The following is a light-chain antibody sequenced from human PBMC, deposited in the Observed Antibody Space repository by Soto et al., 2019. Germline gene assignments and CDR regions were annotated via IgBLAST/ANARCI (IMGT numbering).Light chain of an antibody. V-gene: IGKV1-39*01. Sequence: DIQMTQSPSSLSVSLGDRATITCRASQSISNYLNWYQQKPGKAPKLLIYAASSMKSGVPTRFSGSGSGTDFTLTISRLQPEDFVTYSCQHSYTTLFTFGPGTNVDI. J-gene: IGKJ3*01. CDR3: QHSYTTLFT. CDR2: AAS. CDR1: QSISNY.